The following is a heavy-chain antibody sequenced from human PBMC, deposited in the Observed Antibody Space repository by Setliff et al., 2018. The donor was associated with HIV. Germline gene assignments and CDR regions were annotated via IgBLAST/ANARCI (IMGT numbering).Heavy chain of an antibody. CDR1: GVSISSGSYY. Sequence: ASETLSLTCTVSGVSISSGSYYWSWIRQSAGKGLEWIGRIYYSGSTYYNPSLKSRVTISVDTSKNQFSLKLSSVTAADTAVYYCARRSAIRAFDYWGQGTLVTVSS. V-gene: IGHV4-39*01. J-gene: IGHJ4*02. CDR2: IYYSGST. CDR3: ARRSAIRAFDY. D-gene: IGHD2-15*01.